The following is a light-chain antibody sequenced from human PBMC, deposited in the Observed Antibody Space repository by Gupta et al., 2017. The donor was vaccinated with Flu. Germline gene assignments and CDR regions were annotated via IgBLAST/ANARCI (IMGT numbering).Light chain of an antibody. Sequence: MSATPGDKVNISCKASQDIDDDVNWYQQKPGEAAIFIIQEATTLVPGTPPRFGGSGYGTDLTLTLNNVGSEDATYYFCLQHENFPLGTVGQGPKMEIK. CDR2: EAT. V-gene: IGKV5-2*01. CDR3: LQHENFPLGT. J-gene: IGKJ2*01. CDR1: QDIDDD.